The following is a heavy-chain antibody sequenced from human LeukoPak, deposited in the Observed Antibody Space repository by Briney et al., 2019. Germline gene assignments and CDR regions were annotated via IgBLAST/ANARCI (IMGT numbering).Heavy chain of an antibody. D-gene: IGHD3-3*01. V-gene: IGHV1-8*01. Sequence: GASVKVSCKASGYTFTSYDINWVRQATGQGLEWMGWMNPNSGNTGYAQKFQGRVTMTRNTSISTAYMELSSLRSEDTAVYYCARAEYKTSYDFWSGYYRSGDYYYYGMDVWGQGTTVTVYS. CDR3: ARAEYKTSYDFWSGYYRSGDYYYYGMDV. J-gene: IGHJ6*02. CDR1: GYTFTSYD. CDR2: MNPNSGNT.